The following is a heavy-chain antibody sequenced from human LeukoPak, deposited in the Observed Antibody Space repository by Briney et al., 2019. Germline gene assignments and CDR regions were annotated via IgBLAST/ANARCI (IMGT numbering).Heavy chain of an antibody. CDR2: ISGSGGST. V-gene: IGHV3-23*01. D-gene: IGHD3-10*01. CDR3: AKVYLAMVRGVLPFDY. J-gene: IGHJ4*02. Sequence: PGGSLRLSCAASGFTFSSYAMSWVRQAPGKGLEWGSAISGSGGSTYYADSVKGRFTISRDNSKNTLYLQMNSLRAEDTAVYYCAKVYLAMVRGVLPFDYWGQGTLVTVSS. CDR1: GFTFSSYA.